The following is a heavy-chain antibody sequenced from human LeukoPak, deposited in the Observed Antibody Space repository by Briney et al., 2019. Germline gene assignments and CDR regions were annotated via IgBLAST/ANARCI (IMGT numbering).Heavy chain of an antibody. CDR2: INPNSGGT. Sequence: GASVKVSCKASGYTFTGYYMHWVRQAPGQGLEWMGWINPNSGGTNYAQKFQGRVTMTRDTSISTAYMELTRLRSDDTAVYYCARDKWGHSSDYSTRAFDFWGQGTLVTVSS. V-gene: IGHV1-2*02. CDR1: GYTFTGYY. D-gene: IGHD3-22*01. J-gene: IGHJ4*02. CDR3: ARDKWGHSSDYSTRAFDF.